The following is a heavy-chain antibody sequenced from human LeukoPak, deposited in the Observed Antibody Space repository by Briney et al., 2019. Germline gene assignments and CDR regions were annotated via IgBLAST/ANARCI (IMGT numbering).Heavy chain of an antibody. CDR1: GFTFSSYT. CDR2: IGTSSTTI. J-gene: IGHJ6*03. CDR3: ARFAAGGSYYYYMDV. D-gene: IGHD6-25*01. Sequence: GGSLRLLCAASGFTFSSYTMNWVRQPPGKGLEWVSNIGTSSTTIYYADSVKGRFTISRDNAKNSLYLQMNSLRADDTAVYYCARFAAGGSYYYYMDVWGKGTTVTVSS. V-gene: IGHV3-48*01.